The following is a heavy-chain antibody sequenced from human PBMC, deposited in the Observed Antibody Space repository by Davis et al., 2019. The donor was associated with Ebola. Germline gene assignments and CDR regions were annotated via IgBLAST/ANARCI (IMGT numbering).Heavy chain of an antibody. CDR3: AREKGYNYGVGAFDV. J-gene: IGHJ3*01. CDR2: INSDGSST. V-gene: IGHV3-74*03. Sequence: GESLKISCAASGFTFRHHWMQWVRQAPGKGLMWVAHINSDGSSTTYADSVRGRFTISRDNVDNTLYVQMNSLRVEDTAIYYCAREKGYNYGVGAFDVWGQGTMVTVSS. CDR1: GFTFRHHW. D-gene: IGHD5-18*01.